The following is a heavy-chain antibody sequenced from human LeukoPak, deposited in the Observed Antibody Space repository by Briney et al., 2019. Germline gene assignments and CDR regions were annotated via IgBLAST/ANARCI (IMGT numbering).Heavy chain of an antibody. CDR2: INHSGST. Sequence: SETLSLTCAVYGGSFSGYYWSWIRQPPGKGLEWIGEINHSGSTNYNPSLKSRVTISVDTSKNQFSLKLSSVTAADTAVYYCARESSDTAMVNSYYYMDVWGKGTTVTVSS. J-gene: IGHJ6*03. D-gene: IGHD5-18*01. CDR1: GGSFSGYY. CDR3: ARESSDTAMVNSYYYMDV. V-gene: IGHV4-34*01.